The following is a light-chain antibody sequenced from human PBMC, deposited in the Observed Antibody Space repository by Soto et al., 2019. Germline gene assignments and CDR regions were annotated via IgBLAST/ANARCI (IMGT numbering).Light chain of an antibody. J-gene: IGKJ1*01. V-gene: IGKV3-20*01. CDR3: QQYGRSPRT. CDR2: GAS. Sequence: ESVLTQSPGTLSLSPGERATLSCRARQSVSSNYLAWYQQKPGQAPRLLIYGASTRATGIPDRFSGSGSGTDFTLTISRLEPEDSAVYYCQQYGRSPRTFGQGTKVDIK. CDR1: QSVSSNY.